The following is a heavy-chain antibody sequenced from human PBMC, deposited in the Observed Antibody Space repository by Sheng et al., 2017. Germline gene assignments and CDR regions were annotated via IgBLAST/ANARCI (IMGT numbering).Heavy chain of an antibody. CDR2: ISGSSGST. J-gene: IGHJ4*02. D-gene: IGHD1-26*01. V-gene: IGHV3-23*01. CDR3: AIVRYTGDGIDY. Sequence: EVQLSESGGGSAQPGGSLRLSCVASGFTFSSYAMTWVRQAPGKGLEWVSVISGSSGSTYYADSVKGRFTTSRDNSKNTLYLQMSSLRAEDTAVYYCAIVRYTGDGIDYWGQGTLVTVSS. CDR1: GFTFSSYA.